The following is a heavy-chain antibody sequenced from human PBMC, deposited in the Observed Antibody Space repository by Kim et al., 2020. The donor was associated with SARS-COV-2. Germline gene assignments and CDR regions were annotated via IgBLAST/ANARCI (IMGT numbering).Heavy chain of an antibody. CDR3: ARDSGIVATTDYYYYGMDV. Sequence: RVTISVDTSKNQFSLKLSSVTAADTAVYYCARDSGIVATTDYYYYGMDVWGQGTTVTVSS. D-gene: IGHD5-12*01. V-gene: IGHV4-31*02. J-gene: IGHJ6*02.